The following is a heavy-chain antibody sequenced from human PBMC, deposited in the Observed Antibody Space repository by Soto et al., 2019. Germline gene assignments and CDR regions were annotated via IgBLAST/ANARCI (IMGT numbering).Heavy chain of an antibody. D-gene: IGHD1-26*01. V-gene: IGHV4-30-2*01. CDR1: GDSINKGGYS. CDR3: ARVARSSRGSFHY. Sequence: SETLSLTCAVSGDSINKGGYSCSWIRQPPGKGLEWIGYIYHSGITSYSPSLKSRVTISADRSNNQFSLRLSSVTAADTAVYYCARVARSSRGSFHYWGPGPLVT. J-gene: IGHJ4*02. CDR2: IYHSGIT.